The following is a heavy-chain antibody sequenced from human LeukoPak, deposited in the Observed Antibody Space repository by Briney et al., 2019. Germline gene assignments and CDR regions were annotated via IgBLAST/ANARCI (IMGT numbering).Heavy chain of an antibody. CDR1: GGTFISYA. V-gene: IGHV1-69*13. CDR2: IIPIFGTA. J-gene: IGHJ4*02. Sequence: ASVKVSCKASGGTFISYAISWVRQAPGQGFEWMGGIIPIFGTANYAQKFQGRVTITADESTSTAYMELSSLRSEDTAVYYCARDRGDIVATAGDYFDYWGQGTLVTVSS. D-gene: IGHD5-12*01. CDR3: ARDRGDIVATAGDYFDY.